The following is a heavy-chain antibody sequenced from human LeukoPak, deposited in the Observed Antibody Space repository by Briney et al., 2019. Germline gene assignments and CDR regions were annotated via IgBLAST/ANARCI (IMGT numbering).Heavy chain of an antibody. CDR2: ISGSGGSI. Sequence: PGGSLRLSCAASGVTLSSYAMSWVRQAPGKGLEWVSAISGSGGSIYYADSVKGRFTISRDNSKNTLYLQMNSLRAEDTAVYYCAKEPSGYYGMDVWGQGTTVTVSS. D-gene: IGHD3-10*01. V-gene: IGHV3-23*01. CDR1: GVTLSSYA. CDR3: AKEPSGYYGMDV. J-gene: IGHJ6*02.